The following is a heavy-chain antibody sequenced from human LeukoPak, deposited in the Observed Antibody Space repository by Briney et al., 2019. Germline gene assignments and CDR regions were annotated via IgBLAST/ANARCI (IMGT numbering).Heavy chain of an antibody. D-gene: IGHD4-17*01. CDR2: ITNSGDYI. Sequence: GGSLRLSRAASGFTFSSCSMNWVRQAPGKGLEWVSTITNSGDYIFYADSVKGRFTISRDNAKNSPYLQMTSLRADDTAVYFCASDEYGDPLGYWGQGTPVTVSS. J-gene: IGHJ4*02. CDR1: GFTFSSCS. CDR3: ASDEYGDPLGY. V-gene: IGHV3-21*01.